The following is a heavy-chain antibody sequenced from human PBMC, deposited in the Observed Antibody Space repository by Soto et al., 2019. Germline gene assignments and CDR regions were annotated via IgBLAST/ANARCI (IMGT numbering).Heavy chain of an antibody. V-gene: IGHV3-23*01. CDR1: GFSFSSYV. D-gene: IGHD6-13*01. J-gene: IGHJ4*02. Sequence: PGGSLRLSCAASGFSFSSYVMNWVRQAPGKGLEWVSTISGDGSSTYYAASVKGRFTISRDNSKNTLHLQMSSLGAEDTALYYCAKLGSGVAAAGTRRYFDYWRQGTLVNVS. CDR2: ISGDGSST. CDR3: AKLGSGVAAAGTRRYFDY.